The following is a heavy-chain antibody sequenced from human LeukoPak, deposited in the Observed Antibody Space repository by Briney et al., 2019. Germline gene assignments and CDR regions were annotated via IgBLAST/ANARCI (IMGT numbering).Heavy chain of an antibody. D-gene: IGHD3-10*01. CDR3: ARTMVRGVIIALRWFDP. CDR2: MNPNSGNT. CDR1: GYTFTSYD. Sequence: ASVTVSCTASGYTFTSYDINWVRQATGQGLEWMGWMNPNSGNTGYAQKFQGRVTMTRNTSISTAYMELSSLRSEDTAVYYCARTMVRGVIIALRWFDPWGQGTLVTISS. J-gene: IGHJ5*02. V-gene: IGHV1-8*01.